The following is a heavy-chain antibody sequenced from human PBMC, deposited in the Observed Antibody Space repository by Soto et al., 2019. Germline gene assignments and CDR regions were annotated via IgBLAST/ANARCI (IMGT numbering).Heavy chain of an antibody. CDR3: TTTRDPNDY. J-gene: IGHJ4*02. Sequence: PVGSLRLSCAASGLTFSNVWMSWVRQAPGKGLEWIGRKRSKADGGTTDYAAPVKGRFTISRDDSKNTLYLQMNSLKTDDTALYYCTTTRDPNDYWGQGTLVTVSS. V-gene: IGHV3-15*01. CDR1: GLTFSNVW. CDR2: KRSKADGGTT.